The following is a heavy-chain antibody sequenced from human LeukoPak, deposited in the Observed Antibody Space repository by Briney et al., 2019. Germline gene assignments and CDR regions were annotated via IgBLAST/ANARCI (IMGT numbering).Heavy chain of an antibody. CDR1: GGTFSSYA. D-gene: IGHD3-22*01. V-gene: IGHV1-69*05. J-gene: IGHJ4*02. Sequence: SVKLSCKASGGTFSSYAISWVRQPPGQGLGWMGGIIPIFGTANYAQKFQGRVTITTDESTSTAYLELSSLRSEDTAVYYCAREDYYDSSGYSLFDYWGQGTLVTVSS. CDR3: AREDYYDSSGYSLFDY. CDR2: IIPIFGTA.